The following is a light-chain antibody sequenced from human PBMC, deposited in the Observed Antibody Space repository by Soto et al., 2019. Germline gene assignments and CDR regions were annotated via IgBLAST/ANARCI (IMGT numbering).Light chain of an antibody. CDR1: QSVSSN. V-gene: IGKV3-15*01. Sequence: EIVMKQSPATLSASPGERATLSCRASQSVSSNLAWYQQHPGKAPRLRIYGAFTRSTGIPARSSGSGSGTEFTCIISSLQSADFAVYHGQQDKNWPYTFGRGTNLEIK. CDR2: GAF. J-gene: IGKJ2*01. CDR3: QQDKNWPYT.